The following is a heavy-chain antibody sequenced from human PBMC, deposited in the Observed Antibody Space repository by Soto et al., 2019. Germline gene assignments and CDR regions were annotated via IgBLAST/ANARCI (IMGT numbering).Heavy chain of an antibody. V-gene: IGHV4-38-2*01. CDR2: IYHRGRT. CDR3: YGSGSYRGRFDY. J-gene: IGHJ4*02. Sequence: SETLSLTCAVSGYSISSGYYWGWIRQPPGKGLEWIGSIYHRGRTYYNPSLKSRVTISVDTSKNQFSLKLSSVIAADTAVYYCYGSGSYRGRFDYWGQGTLVTVSS. CDR1: GYSISSGYY. D-gene: IGHD3-10*01.